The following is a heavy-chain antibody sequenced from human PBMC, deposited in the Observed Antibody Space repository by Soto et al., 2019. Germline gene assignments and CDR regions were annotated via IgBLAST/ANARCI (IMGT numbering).Heavy chain of an antibody. CDR1: GGSFSGYY. V-gene: IGHV4-34*01. J-gene: IGHJ6*02. CDR2: INHSGST. Sequence: SETLSLTCAVNGGSFSGYYWSWIRQSPGKGLEWIGEINHSGSTNYNPSLKSRVTISVDTSKNQFSLKLSSVTAADTAVYYCARNGVVTATQRMDVWGQGTTVTVSS. D-gene: IGHD2-21*02. CDR3: ARNGVVTATQRMDV.